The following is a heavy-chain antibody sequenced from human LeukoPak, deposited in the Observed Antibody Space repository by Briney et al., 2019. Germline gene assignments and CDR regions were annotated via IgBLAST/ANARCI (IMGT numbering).Heavy chain of an antibody. CDR2: IRSKANSYAT. Sequence: GGSLRRSCAASGFTFSGSAMHWVRQASGKGLEWVGRIRSKANSYATAYAASVKGRFTISRDDSKNTAYLQMNSLKTEDTAVYYCTQARGGYCSSTSCYAPFDYWGQGTLVTVSS. CDR3: TQARGGYCSSTSCYAPFDY. D-gene: IGHD2-2*01. V-gene: IGHV3-73*01. CDR1: GFTFSGSA. J-gene: IGHJ4*02.